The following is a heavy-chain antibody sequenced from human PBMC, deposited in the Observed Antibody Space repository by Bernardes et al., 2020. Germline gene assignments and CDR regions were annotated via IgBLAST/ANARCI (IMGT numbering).Heavy chain of an antibody. D-gene: IGHD3-3*01. Sequence: GGSLRLSCAASGFTFSSYAMSWVRQAPGKGLEWVSTISIDNINTYYADSVKGRFTISRDNSKNTLYLQLNSLRAEDTAVYYCARRLYYSFDYWGQGTLVTGSS. CDR1: GFTFSSYA. CDR2: ISIDNINT. J-gene: IGHJ4*02. CDR3: ARRLYYSFDY. V-gene: IGHV3-23*01.